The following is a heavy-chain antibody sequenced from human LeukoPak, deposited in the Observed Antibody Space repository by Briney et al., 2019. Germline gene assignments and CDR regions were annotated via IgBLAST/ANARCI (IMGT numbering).Heavy chain of an antibody. Sequence: SVKVSCKASGVTFSSSAISWVRQAPGQGLEWIGGILPVFGTVNSAQKLQGRVTITKDHSTTTAYMEPSSLRSEDTAVYYCATNPMTGYHLGDYYYFYMAVWGKGTTVTVS. D-gene: IGHD1-20*01. J-gene: IGHJ6*03. CDR3: ATNPMTGYHLGDYYYFYMAV. CDR1: GVTFSSSA. CDR2: ILPVFGTV. V-gene: IGHV1-69*05.